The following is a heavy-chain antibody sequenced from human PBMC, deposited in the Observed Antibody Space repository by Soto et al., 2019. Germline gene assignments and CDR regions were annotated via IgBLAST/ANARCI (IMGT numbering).Heavy chain of an antibody. J-gene: IGHJ3*02. CDR1: GFTVSSNY. V-gene: IGHV3-53*01. Sequence: GGSLRLSCAASGFTVSSNYMSWVRQAPGKGLEWVSVIYSGGSTYYADSVKGRFTISRDNSKNTLYLQMNSLRAEDTAVYYCARGKVYCSGGSCYFGDAFDIWGQGTMVTVSS. CDR2: IYSGGST. CDR3: ARGKVYCSGGSCYFGDAFDI. D-gene: IGHD2-15*01.